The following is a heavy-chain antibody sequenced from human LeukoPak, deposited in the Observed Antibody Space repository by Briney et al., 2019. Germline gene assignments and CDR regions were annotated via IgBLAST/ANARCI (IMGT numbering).Heavy chain of an antibody. CDR3: VTYYHDSSAWDY. V-gene: IGHV3-30*01. CDR2: ISYDGSNK. Sequence: GRSLRPSCAASGFTFSNNAMHWVRQAPGKGLEWVAVISYDGSNKYYADSVKGRFTISRDNSKNTLYLQMNSLRTEDTAVYYCVTYYHDSSAWDYWGQGTLVTVSS. J-gene: IGHJ4*02. CDR1: GFTFSNNA. D-gene: IGHD3-22*01.